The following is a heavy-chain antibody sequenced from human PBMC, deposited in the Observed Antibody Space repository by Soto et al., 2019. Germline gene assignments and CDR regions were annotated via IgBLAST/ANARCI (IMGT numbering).Heavy chain of an antibody. D-gene: IGHD2-2*01. V-gene: IGHV4-30-4*08. CDR2: IYYSGST. Sequence: SETLSLTCTVSGGSISSGDYYWSWIRQPPGKGLEWIGYIYYSGSTYYNPSLKSRVTISVDTSKNQFSLKLSSVTAADTAVYYCARDSVPDIVLVPAVHYYYYGMDVWGQGTTVTVSS. CDR3: ARDSVPDIVLVPAVHYYYYGMDV. CDR1: GGSISSGDYY. J-gene: IGHJ6*02.